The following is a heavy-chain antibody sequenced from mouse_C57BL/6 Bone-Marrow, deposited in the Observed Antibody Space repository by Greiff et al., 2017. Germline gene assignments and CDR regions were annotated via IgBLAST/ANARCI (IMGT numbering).Heavy chain of an antibody. CDR2: IDPETGGT. D-gene: IGHD1-1*01. CDR3: TIITTGWFAY. V-gene: IGHV1-15*01. Sequence: QVQLQQSGAELVRPGASVTLSCKASGYTFTDYEIHWVKQTPVHGLEWIGAIDPETGGTAYNQKFKGKAILTADKSSSTAYMELRSLTSEDSAVYYCTIITTGWFAYWGQGTLVTVSA. CDR1: GYTFTDYE. J-gene: IGHJ3*01.